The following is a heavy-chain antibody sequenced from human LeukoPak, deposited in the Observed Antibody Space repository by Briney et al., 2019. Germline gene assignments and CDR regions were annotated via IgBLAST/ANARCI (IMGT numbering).Heavy chain of an antibody. CDR2: LYSNGNT. Sequence: GGSLRLSCAASGFTVSSKYMSWVRQAPGKGLEWVSTLYSNGNTYYADSEKGRFTISRDNSKNTLSLQMSSLRAEDTAVYYCARDYYDGSAYYSYYEYWGQGTLVTVSS. J-gene: IGHJ4*02. CDR3: ARDYYDGSAYYSYYEY. D-gene: IGHD3-22*01. V-gene: IGHV3-53*01. CDR1: GFTVSSKY.